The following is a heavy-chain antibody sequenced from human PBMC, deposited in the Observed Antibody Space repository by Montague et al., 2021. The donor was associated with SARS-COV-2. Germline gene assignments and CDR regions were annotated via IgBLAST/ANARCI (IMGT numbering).Heavy chain of an antibody. D-gene: IGHD3-10*01. J-gene: IGHJ4*02. CDR2: SYHSGTT. V-gene: IGHV4-38-2*02. CDR3: ARAPYYGPGKPYQFDY. CDR1: GYSINSNYY. Sequence: SETLSLTCTVSGYSINSNYYWGWIRQPPGKGLEWIGCSYHSGTTXXHPSLKSRVTISLDTSNNHFSLEVTSVTAADTAVYYCARAPYYGPGKPYQFDYWGRGTLVTVSS.